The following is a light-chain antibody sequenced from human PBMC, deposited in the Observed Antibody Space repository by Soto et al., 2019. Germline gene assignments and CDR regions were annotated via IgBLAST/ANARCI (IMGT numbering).Light chain of an antibody. J-gene: IGKJ4*01. CDR2: DAS. V-gene: IGKV1-39*01. CDR3: QQSDSILT. Sequence: DIQMTQSPSSLSASVGDRVNITCRASRSISTFLNWYQHKPGTAPKLLIYDASRLQSGVPSRFSGSASGTDFILTIGSLRPEDVATYYCQQSDSILTFGGVTKVEI. CDR1: RSISTF.